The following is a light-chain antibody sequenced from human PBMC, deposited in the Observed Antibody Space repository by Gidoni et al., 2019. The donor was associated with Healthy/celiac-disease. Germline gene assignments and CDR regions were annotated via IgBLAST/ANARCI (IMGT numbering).Light chain of an antibody. CDR1: QSMSSY. Sequence: DIQMTQYPSSLSASVGDRVTITCRASQSMSSYLNWYQQNPGKAPKLLIYAASSLQSGVPSRFSVSGSGTDFTLTISSLQPEDFATYYCQQSYSTLRITFGQGTRLEIK. J-gene: IGKJ5*01. CDR3: QQSYSTLRIT. V-gene: IGKV1-39*01. CDR2: AAS.